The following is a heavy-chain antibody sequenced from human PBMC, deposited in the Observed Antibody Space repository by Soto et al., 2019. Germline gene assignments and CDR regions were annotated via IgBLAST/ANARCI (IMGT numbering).Heavy chain of an antibody. J-gene: IGHJ4*02. CDR1: GFTFSSYA. D-gene: IGHD3-9*01. CDR3: AKAGGVLRYFDWLLTS. V-gene: IGHV3-23*01. Sequence: EVQLLESGGGLVQPGGSLRLSCAASGFTFSSYAMSWVRQAPGKGLEWVSAISGSGGSTYYADYVKGRFTISRDNSKNTLYLQMNSLRAEDTAVYYCAKAGGVLRYFDWLLTSWGQGTLVTVSS. CDR2: ISGSGGST.